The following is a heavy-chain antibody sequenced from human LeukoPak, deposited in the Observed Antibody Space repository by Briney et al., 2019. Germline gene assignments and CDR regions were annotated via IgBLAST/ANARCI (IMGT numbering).Heavy chain of an antibody. D-gene: IGHD3-22*01. V-gene: IGHV3-30*04. Sequence: GGSLRLSCAASGFTLSSYAMSWVRQAPGKGLEWVAVISYDANDKYYADSVKGRFTISRDNSKNTLYLQMNNLRAEDTAVYYCARDVSVVVLSSTPTQIDYWGQGTLVTASS. CDR3: ARDVSVVVLSSTPTQIDY. CDR1: GFTLSSYA. CDR2: ISYDANDK. J-gene: IGHJ4*02.